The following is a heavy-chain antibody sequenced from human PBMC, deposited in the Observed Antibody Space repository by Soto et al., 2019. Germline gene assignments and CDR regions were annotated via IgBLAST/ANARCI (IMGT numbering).Heavy chain of an antibody. Sequence: QGHLVQSGAEVRKPGASVKGSGKASGYNFSSYAMHWVRQAPGQRLEWMGWINAGYGNTKSSQKVQDRVTISRDTSASTAYMELTRRRSEDTAVYYCARDTGDGNFAFWGQGTLVTVSS. CDR3: ARDTGDGNFAF. CDR2: INAGYGNT. J-gene: IGHJ4*02. CDR1: GYNFSSYA. D-gene: IGHD7-27*01. V-gene: IGHV1-3*01.